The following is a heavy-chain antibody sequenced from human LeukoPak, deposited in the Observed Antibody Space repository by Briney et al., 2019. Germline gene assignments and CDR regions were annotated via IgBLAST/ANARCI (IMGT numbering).Heavy chain of an antibody. Sequence: GGSLRLSCAASGFTFSSYGMHWVRQAPGKGLERVAVIWYDGSNKYYADSVKGRFTISRDNSKNTLYLQMNSLRAEDTAVYYCASEGYNPTYMDVRGKGTTVTVSS. CDR1: GFTFSSYG. J-gene: IGHJ6*03. V-gene: IGHV3-33*01. CDR2: IWYDGSNK. D-gene: IGHD5-24*01. CDR3: ASEGYNPTYMDV.